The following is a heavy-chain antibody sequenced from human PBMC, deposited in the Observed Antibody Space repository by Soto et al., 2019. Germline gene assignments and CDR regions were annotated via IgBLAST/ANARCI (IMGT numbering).Heavy chain of an antibody. CDR3: SRGAAVAGFDY. J-gene: IGHJ4*02. CDR2: ISGSGGRT. V-gene: IGHV3-23*01. Sequence: EVQLLESGGGLVQPGGSLRLSCAASRFTFSDYAMSWVRQAPGKGLEWVSGISGSGGRTYYTDSVKGRSTISRDNSKNTLYLQMDSLRVEDTAVYYCSRGAAVAGFDYWGQGTLVTVSS. CDR1: RFTFSDYA. D-gene: IGHD6-19*01.